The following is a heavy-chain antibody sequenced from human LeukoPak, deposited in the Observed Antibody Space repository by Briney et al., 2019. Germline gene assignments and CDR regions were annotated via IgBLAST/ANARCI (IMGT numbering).Heavy chain of an antibody. Sequence: ASVKVSCKASGYTFTSYGISWVRQAPGQGLEWMGWISAYNGNTNYAQKLQGRVTLTTDTSTTTAYMELRSLRSEDTAVYYCATFPRYSYGYQSFDYWGQGTLVTVSS. CDR1: GYTFTSYG. V-gene: IGHV1-18*01. J-gene: IGHJ4*02. D-gene: IGHD5-18*01. CDR2: ISAYNGNT. CDR3: ATFPRYSYGYQSFDY.